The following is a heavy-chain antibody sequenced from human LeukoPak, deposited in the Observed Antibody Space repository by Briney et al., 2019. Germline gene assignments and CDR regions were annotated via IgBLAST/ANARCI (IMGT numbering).Heavy chain of an antibody. D-gene: IGHD2-21*01. V-gene: IGHV3-48*02. CDR1: GFTFTSYV. CDR3: ARGRGSS. J-gene: IGHJ5*02. Sequence: GGSLRLSCAASGFTFTSYVMNWVRQPPGKGLEWISYIGTRGTTMYYADSVKGRFTISRDNAKNLLYLQMNSLRDEDTAIYYCARGRGSSWGQGTLVTVSS. CDR2: IGTRGTTM.